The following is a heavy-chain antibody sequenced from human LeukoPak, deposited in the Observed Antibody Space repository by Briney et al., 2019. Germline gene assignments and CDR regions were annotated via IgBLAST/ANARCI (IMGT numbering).Heavy chain of an antibody. CDR1: GGSTSSYY. J-gene: IGHJ3*02. CDR3: ARYRIGWVPGKGAFDI. D-gene: IGHD6-19*01. V-gene: IGHV4-4*07. Sequence: SETLSLTCTFSGGSTSSYYWSWIRQPAGKGLEWIGRIYTSGSTNYNPSLKSRVTISVDKSKNQFSLKLSSVTAADTAVYYCARYRIGWVPGKGAFDIWGQGTMVTVSS. CDR2: IYTSGST.